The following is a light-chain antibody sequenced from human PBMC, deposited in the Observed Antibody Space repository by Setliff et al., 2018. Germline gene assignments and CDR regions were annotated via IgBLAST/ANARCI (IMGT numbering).Light chain of an antibody. J-gene: IGLJ1*01. V-gene: IGLV3-21*04. CDR1: NIGSKS. CDR3: QVWDSSDPPYV. Sequence: SYALTQPPSVSVAPGKTARITCGGNNIGSKSVHWYQQKPGQAPVLVIYYDSDRPSGIPERFSGSNSGNTATLTISRVEAGDEADYYCQVWDSSDPPYVFGTGTKVTVL. CDR2: YDS.